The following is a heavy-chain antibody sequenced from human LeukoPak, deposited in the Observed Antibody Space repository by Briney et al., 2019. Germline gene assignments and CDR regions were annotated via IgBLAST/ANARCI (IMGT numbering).Heavy chain of an antibody. J-gene: IGHJ4*01. CDR3: ARTFGHYDFWSGQSRPTLIDY. V-gene: IGHV4-39*01. CDR2: NYYSGST. Sequence: SETLSLTCTVSGGSISSSSYYWGWIRQPPGKGLEWIGSNYYSGSTYYNPSLKSRVTISVDTSKNQFSLKLSSVTAADTAVYYCARTFGHYDFWSGQSRPTLIDYWGQGTLVTVSS. CDR1: GGSISSSSYY. D-gene: IGHD3-3*01.